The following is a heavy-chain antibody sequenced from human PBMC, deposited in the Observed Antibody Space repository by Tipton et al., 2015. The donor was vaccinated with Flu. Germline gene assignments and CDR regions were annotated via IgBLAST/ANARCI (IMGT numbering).Heavy chain of an antibody. CDR2: IKPDGSEK. Sequence: SLRLSCAASGFTFSSYWMNWVRQAPGKGLEWVANIKPDGSEKNYVDSVKGRFTISRDSVKNSLYLQMNNLRAEDTAVYFCVRDETSVKWGPWGQGTLVTVSS. CDR3: VRDETSVKWGP. D-gene: IGHD4-11*01. J-gene: IGHJ5*02. CDR1: GFTFSSYW. V-gene: IGHV3-7*01.